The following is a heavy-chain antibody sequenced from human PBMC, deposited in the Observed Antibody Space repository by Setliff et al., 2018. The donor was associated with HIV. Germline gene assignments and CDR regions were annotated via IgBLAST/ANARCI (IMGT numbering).Heavy chain of an antibody. CDR1: GFTFSGSA. D-gene: IGHD1-1*01. Sequence: PGGSLRLSCAASGFTFSGSAMHWVRQASGKGLEWVGRIRSKGYGSATAYAASVKGRFTISRDDSKNTAYPQMDSLKTEDTAVYYCTRHSTDPWSLLDYWGQGTLITVSS. CDR3: TRHSTDPWSLLDY. V-gene: IGHV3-73*01. CDR2: IRSKGYGSAT. J-gene: IGHJ4*02.